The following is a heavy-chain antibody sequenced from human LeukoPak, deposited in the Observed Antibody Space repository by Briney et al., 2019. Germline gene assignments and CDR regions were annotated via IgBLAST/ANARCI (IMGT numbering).Heavy chain of an antibody. V-gene: IGHV3-15*01. Sequence: AGGSLRLSCATSGFTFSNAWMSWVRQAPGKGLEWVGRIKSKTDGGTTDYAAPVKGRFTISRDDSKNTLYLQMNSLKTEDTAVYYCATVGYDTSGYYSEEIDYWGQGTLVTVSS. CDR1: GFTFSNAW. CDR3: ATVGYDTSGYYSEEIDY. D-gene: IGHD3-22*01. J-gene: IGHJ4*02. CDR2: IKSKTDGGTT.